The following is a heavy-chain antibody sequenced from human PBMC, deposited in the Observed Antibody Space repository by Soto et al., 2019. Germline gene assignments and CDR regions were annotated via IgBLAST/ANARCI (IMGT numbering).Heavy chain of an antibody. CDR3: ARWWGYVRTDNYYAY. D-gene: IGHD3-9*01. V-gene: IGHV1-69*01. CDR2: IIPIFGTA. CDR1: GGSFNRHI. J-gene: IGHJ4*02. Sequence: QVQLVQSGAEVRKPGSSVSFSCKASGGSFNRHIISWVRQPPGQGLEWMGGIIPIFGTANHAQKFQGRVTMIADDSTSTVYMDLSRLSSEDTAIYYCARWWGYVRTDNYYAYWGQGPLLIVSS.